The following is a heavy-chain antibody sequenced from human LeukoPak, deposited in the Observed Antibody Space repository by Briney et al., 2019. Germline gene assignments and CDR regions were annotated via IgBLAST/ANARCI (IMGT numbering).Heavy chain of an antibody. CDR1: GYRFTSYW. Sequence: GESLKISGKGSGYRFTSYWIGWVRQMPGKGLEGMGIIYPGDSDTRYSPSFQGQVTISVDKSINTAYLQWSSLKASDSAMYYCARAGYSNRWDGVDYWGQGTLVTVSS. CDR2: IYPGDSDT. D-gene: IGHD2/OR15-2a*01. V-gene: IGHV5-51*01. J-gene: IGHJ4*02. CDR3: ARAGYSNRWDGVDY.